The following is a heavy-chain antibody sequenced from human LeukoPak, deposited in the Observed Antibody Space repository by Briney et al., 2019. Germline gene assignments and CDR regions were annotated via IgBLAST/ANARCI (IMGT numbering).Heavy chain of an antibody. J-gene: IGHJ4*02. CDR3: VRDSGYDRYYFDL. D-gene: IGHD5-12*01. V-gene: IGHV3-30-3*01. CDR1: RFPFSWYA. Sequence: GGSLRLSCSASRFPFSWYAMHWVRQAPGKGLEWVAFVSIDGSQEYYADSVKGRFTISRDNSKDTLDLQMTSLRGDDTAVYHCVRDSGYDRYYFDLWGQGTLVIVSS. CDR2: VSIDGSQE.